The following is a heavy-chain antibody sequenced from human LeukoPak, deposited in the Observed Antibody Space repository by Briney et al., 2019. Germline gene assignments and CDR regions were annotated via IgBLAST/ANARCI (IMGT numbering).Heavy chain of an antibody. D-gene: IGHD3-10*01. V-gene: IGHV4-61*02. CDR3: ARDRLFGHYGSGSSVIDY. J-gene: IGHJ4*02. CDR2: IYTSGST. CDR1: GGSISSGSYY. Sequence: SETLSLTCTVSGGSISSGSYYWSWIRQPAGKGLEWIGRIYTSGSTNYNPSLKSRVTISVDTSKNQFSLKLSSVTAADTAVYYCARDRLFGHYGSGSSVIDYWGQGTLVTVSS.